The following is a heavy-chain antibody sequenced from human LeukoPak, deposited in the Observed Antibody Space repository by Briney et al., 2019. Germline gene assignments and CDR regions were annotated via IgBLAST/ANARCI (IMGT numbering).Heavy chain of an antibody. V-gene: IGHV5-51*01. Sequence: GESLKISCKSSGYSFTSYWIGWVRQMPGKGLEWMGIISVGDSDTRHSPSFQGQVTISADKSISTAYLQWSSLKASDTAMYYCARAVNDYGDYYGMDVWGQGTTVTVSS. CDR1: GYSFTSYW. CDR2: ISVGDSDT. D-gene: IGHD4-17*01. CDR3: ARAVNDYGDYYGMDV. J-gene: IGHJ6*02.